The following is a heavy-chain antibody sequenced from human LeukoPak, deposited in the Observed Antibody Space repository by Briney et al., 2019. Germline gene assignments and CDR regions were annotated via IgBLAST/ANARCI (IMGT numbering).Heavy chain of an antibody. CDR1: GGSISRYY. CDR3: ARCTSSSSYFDY. J-gene: IGHJ4*02. V-gene: IGHV4-4*07. Sequence: PSETLSLTCTVSGGSISRYYWSWIRQPAGKGLEWIGRIYNNGSTNYNPFLKSRVTMSIDPSKNQFSLKLSSVTAADTAVYYCARCTSSSSYFDYWGQGTLVTVSS. CDR2: IYNNGST. D-gene: IGHD6-6*01.